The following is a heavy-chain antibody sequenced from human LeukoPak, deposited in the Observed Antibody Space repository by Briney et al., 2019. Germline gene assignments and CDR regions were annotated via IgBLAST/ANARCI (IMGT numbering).Heavy chain of an antibody. J-gene: IGHJ4*02. V-gene: IGHV4-39*07. Sequence: SETLSLTCTVSGGSISSSSYYWGWIRQPPGKGLEWIGSIYYSGSTFYNPSLKSRVTISVDTSKNQFSLKMSSVTAADTAVYYCARLGSSAWYLDHWGQGTLVTVSS. D-gene: IGHD6-19*01. CDR3: ARLGSSAWYLDH. CDR2: IYYSGST. CDR1: GGSISSSSYY.